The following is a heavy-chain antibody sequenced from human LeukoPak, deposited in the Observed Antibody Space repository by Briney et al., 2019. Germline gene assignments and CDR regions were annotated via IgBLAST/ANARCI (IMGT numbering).Heavy chain of an antibody. Sequence: SETLSLTCTVSGASISNYYWTWIRQPPGKGLEWIGYIYYSGSTNYNPSLKSRVSISVDTSKNQFSLNLSSVTAADTAVYYCARKKTGATNGLDVWGQGTTVTVSS. D-gene: IGHD1-1*01. J-gene: IGHJ6*02. CDR3: ARKKTGATNGLDV. CDR2: IYYSGST. CDR1: GASISNYY. V-gene: IGHV4-59*08.